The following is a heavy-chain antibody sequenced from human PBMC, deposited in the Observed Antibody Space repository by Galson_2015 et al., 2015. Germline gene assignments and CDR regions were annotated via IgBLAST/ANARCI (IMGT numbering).Heavy chain of an antibody. D-gene: IGHD6-19*01. V-gene: IGHV3-30*01. CDR2: ISYDRSNK. CDR3: ARAVMGGWYTLWSNWFDP. J-gene: IGHJ5*02. CDR1: GFTFSSYA. Sequence: SLRLSCAASGFTFSSYAMHWVRQAPGKGLEWVAVISYDRSNKYYADSVKGRFTISRDNSKNTLYLQMNSLRAEDTAVYYCARAVMGGWYTLWSNWFDPWGQGTLVTVSS.